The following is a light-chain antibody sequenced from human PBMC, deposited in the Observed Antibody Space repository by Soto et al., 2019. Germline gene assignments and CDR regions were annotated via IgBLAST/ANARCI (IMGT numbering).Light chain of an antibody. J-gene: IGKJ3*01. CDR3: QQYGRSPFT. Sequence: EIVLTQSPGTLSFSPGERATLSCRASQSVSSKNLAWYQQRPCQAPRVVIYGASTRATGIPERFSGSVSGTDFTLTISRLEPEDFEVYYCQQYGRSPFTCGPGNKVDIK. CDR2: GAS. V-gene: IGKV3-20*01. CDR1: QSVSSKN.